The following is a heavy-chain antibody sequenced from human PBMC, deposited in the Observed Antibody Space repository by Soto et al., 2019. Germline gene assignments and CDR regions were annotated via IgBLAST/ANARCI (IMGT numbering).Heavy chain of an antibody. V-gene: IGHV4-4*02. CDR2: IYHSGST. Sequence: QVQLQESGPGLVKPSGTLSLTCAVSGGSISSSNWCSWVRQTPGKGLEWSGEIYHSGSTNYNPSRRRRVPISVDKSRTQCSLKVSSASAAHTAVYYCPRGRAFGESAPGYYYNGMDVWGQGTTVTVSS. CDR1: GGSISSSNW. D-gene: IGHD3-10*01. CDR3: PRGRAFGESAPGYYYNGMDV. J-gene: IGHJ6*02.